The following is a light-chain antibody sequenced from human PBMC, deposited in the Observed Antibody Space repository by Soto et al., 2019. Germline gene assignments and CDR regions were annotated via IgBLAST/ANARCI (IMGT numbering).Light chain of an antibody. J-gene: IGKJ2*01. V-gene: IGKV1-5*01. CDR2: DAL. CDR3: QQYDTYFRYP. Sequence: DIQMTQSPSTLSASVGDRVTITCRASQSISSRLAWYQKKPGKAPKLLIYDALNLESGVPSRFSGSGSGTEFTLSIGSLQPDDFATHYCQQYDTYFRYPFGQGTKLEIK. CDR1: QSISSR.